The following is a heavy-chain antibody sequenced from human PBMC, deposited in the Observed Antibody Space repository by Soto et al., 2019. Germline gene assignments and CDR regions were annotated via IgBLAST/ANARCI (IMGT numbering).Heavy chain of an antibody. D-gene: IGHD3-10*01. J-gene: IGHJ6*02. CDR2: IIPIFGTA. CDR1: GGTFSSYA. V-gene: IGHV1-69*06. CDR3: ARDGENTMVRGVINYYYGMDV. Sequence: QVQLVQSGAEVKNPGSSVKVSCKASGGTFSSYAISWVRQAPGQGLEWMGGIIPIFGTANYAQKFQGRVTITADKSTSTAYMELSSLRSEDTAVYYCARDGENTMVRGVINYYYGMDVWGQGTTVTVSS.